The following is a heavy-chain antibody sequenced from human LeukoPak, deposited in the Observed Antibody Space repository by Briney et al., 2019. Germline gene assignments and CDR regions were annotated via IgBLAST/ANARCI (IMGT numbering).Heavy chain of an antibody. D-gene: IGHD2-2*01. J-gene: IGHJ5*02. CDR3: ARVSCTSTSCPGWIDP. Sequence: KTSETLSLTCTVSGGSISSYYWSWIRQPPGKGLDWIGYIYYSGTTNYNPSLKRRVTISLDTSKKQLSLKLSSVTAADTAVYYCARVSCTSTSCPGWIDPWGQGTLVTVSS. CDR1: GGSISSYY. V-gene: IGHV4-59*01. CDR2: IYYSGTT.